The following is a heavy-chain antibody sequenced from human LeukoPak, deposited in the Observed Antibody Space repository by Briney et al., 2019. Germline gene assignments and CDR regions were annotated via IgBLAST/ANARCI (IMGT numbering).Heavy chain of an antibody. CDR3: ARAGGPYSSSDY. CDR1: GYTFTSYG. CDR2: INAYNDNT. J-gene: IGHJ4*02. Sequence: ASVKVSCKASGYTFTSYGISWVRQAPGQGLEWMGWINAYNDNTNYAQKFQGRVTMTTDTSTSTAYMELRSLRSDDTAVFYCARAGGPYSSSDYWGQGTLVTVSS. D-gene: IGHD2-21*01. V-gene: IGHV1-18*01.